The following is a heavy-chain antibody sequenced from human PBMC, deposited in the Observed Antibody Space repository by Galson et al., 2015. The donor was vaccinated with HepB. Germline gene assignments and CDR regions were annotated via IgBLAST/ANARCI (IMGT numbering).Heavy chain of an antibody. J-gene: IGHJ3*02. CDR2: IYYSGST. CDR3: ARVTDGDGWAVAVAPAFDI. D-gene: IGHD6-19*01. CDR1: GGSVSSGSYY. V-gene: IGHV4-61*01. Sequence: ETLSLTCTVSGGSVSSGSYYWSWIRQPPRKGLEWIGYIYYSGSTNYNPSLKSRVTISVDTSKNQFSLKLSSVTAADTAVYYCARVTDGDGWAVAVAPAFDIWGQGTMVTVSS.